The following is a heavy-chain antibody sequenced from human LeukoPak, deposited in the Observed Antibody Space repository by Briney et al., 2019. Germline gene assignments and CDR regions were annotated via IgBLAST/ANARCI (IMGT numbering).Heavy chain of an antibody. CDR1: GGSISSSNW. CDR2: IYHSGST. V-gene: IGHV4-4*02. D-gene: IGHD3-3*01. CDR3: ASHVGGGYFWSGIGYAFDI. J-gene: IGHJ3*02. Sequence: TPSGTLSLTCAVSGGSISSSNWWSWVRQPPGKGLEWIGEIYHSGSTNYNPSLKSRVTISVDTSKNQFSLKLSSVTAADTAVYYCASHVGGGYFWSGIGYAFDIWGQGTMVTVSS.